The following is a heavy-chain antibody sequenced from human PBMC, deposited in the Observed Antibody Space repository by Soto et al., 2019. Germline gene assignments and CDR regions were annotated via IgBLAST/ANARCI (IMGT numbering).Heavy chain of an antibody. Sequence: EVQLVESGGGLVQPGGSLRLSCAASGFTFSSYWMHWVRQAPGKGLVWVSRINSDGSSTTYADSVKGRFTISRDNAKNTLYLQMNSLRAEDTAVYYCARVETCSSTSCYSVFDYWGQGPLVTVSS. V-gene: IGHV3-74*03. CDR2: INSDGSST. CDR1: GFTFSSYW. D-gene: IGHD2-2*01. CDR3: ARVETCSSTSCYSVFDY. J-gene: IGHJ4*02.